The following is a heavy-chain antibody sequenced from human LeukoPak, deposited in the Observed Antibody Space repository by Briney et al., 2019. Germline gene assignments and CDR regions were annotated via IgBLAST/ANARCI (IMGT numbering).Heavy chain of an antibody. D-gene: IGHD6-13*01. CDR3: ARLGIIAAAGSNDY. J-gene: IGHJ4*02. Sequence: PGGSLRLSCAASEFTFSDYYMSWIRQAPGKGLEWVSYISYSGDTKYYADSVKGRLTVSRDNAKNSLYLQMNSLRVEDTAVYYCARLGIIAAAGSNDYWGQGTLVTVSS. CDR2: ISYSGDTK. CDR1: EFTFSDYY. V-gene: IGHV3-11*01.